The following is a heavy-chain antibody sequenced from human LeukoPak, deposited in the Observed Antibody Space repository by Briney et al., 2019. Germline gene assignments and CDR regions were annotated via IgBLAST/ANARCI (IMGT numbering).Heavy chain of an antibody. J-gene: IGHJ5*02. D-gene: IGHD4-17*01. CDR1: GYSISSGYY. CDR3: ARGQHDYGP. V-gene: IGHV4-61*01. CDR2: IYYSGST. Sequence: SETLSLTCTVSGYSISSGYYCSWLRQPPGKGLEWIGYIYYSGSTNYNPSLKSRVTISVDTSKNQFSLKLSSVTAADTAVYYCARGQHDYGPWGQGTLVTVSS.